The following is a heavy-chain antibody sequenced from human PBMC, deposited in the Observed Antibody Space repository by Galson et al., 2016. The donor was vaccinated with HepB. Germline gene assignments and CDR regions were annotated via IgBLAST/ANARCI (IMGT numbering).Heavy chain of an antibody. J-gene: IGHJ3*02. V-gene: IGHV5-51*01. D-gene: IGHD3-22*01. CDR3: ARRSRYYDSTGYPGDDFDS. Sequence: QSGAEVKKPGESLKISCKGSGYSFSSYWIGWVRQSPGEGLEWMGIIYPGDSDTKYNPSLEGQVTISADTSLRTAYLQVNGLKTSDTATYYCARRSRYYDSTGYPGDDFDSWGQGTLLTVSS. CDR1: GYSFSSYW. CDR2: IYPGDSDT.